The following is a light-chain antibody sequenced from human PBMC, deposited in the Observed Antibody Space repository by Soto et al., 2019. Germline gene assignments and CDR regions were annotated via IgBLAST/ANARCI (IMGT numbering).Light chain of an antibody. J-gene: IGLJ1*01. CDR2: EVT. CDR3: SSYTSSSTHYV. Sequence: QSVLTQPASVSGSPGQSITISCTGSSSDVGGYNYVSWYQQYPGKVPKLMIYEVTNRPSGVSIRFSGSKSGNTASLTISGLQAEDEADYYCSSYTSSSTHYVFGTGTKVTVL. CDR1: SSDVGGYNY. V-gene: IGLV2-14*01.